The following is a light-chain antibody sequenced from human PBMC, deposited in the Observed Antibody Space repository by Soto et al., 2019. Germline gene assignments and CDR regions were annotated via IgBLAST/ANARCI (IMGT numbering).Light chain of an antibody. J-gene: IGKJ1*01. Sequence: ESVLTQSPGTLSLSPGERATLSCTASRGVSRYLAWYQQKPGQAPRLLIYGASTRATGIPDRFSGSGSGTDFTLTISRLEPEDFTVYHCQQYGNSPWTFGQGTKVDIK. CDR2: GAS. CDR3: QQYGNSPWT. CDR1: RGVSRY. V-gene: IGKV3-20*01.